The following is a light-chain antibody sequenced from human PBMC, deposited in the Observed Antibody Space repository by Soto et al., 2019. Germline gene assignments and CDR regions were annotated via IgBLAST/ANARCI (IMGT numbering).Light chain of an antibody. CDR2: RNN. Sequence: QSVLTQPPSASGTPGQRVTISCSGSSSNIGSNYVYWYRQLPGTAPKLLIYRNNQRPSGVPDRFSGSKSGTSASLAISGLRSEDEADYYCAAWDDSLSGALFGGCTQLTVL. CDR3: AAWDDSLSGAL. V-gene: IGLV1-47*01. J-gene: IGLJ7*01. CDR1: SSNIGSNY.